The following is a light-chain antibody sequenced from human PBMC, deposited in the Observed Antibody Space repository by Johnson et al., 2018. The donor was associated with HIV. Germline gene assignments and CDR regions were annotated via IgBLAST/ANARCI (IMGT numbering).Light chain of an antibody. CDR2: DNY. CDR3: GTWDSSLSSYV. CDR1: SSNIGNNY. V-gene: IGLV1-51*01. J-gene: IGLJ1*01. Sequence: QSVLTQPPSVSAAPGQKVTISCSGSSSNIGNNYVSWYQQLPGTAPKLLIYDNYKRPSGIPDRFSGSKSGTSATLGITGLQTGDEADYYCGTWDSSLSSYVFGTGTTFTAL.